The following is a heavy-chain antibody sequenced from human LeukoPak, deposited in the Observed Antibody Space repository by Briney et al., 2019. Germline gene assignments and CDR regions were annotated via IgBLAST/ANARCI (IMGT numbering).Heavy chain of an antibody. CDR2: ISNDGSSS. CDR1: GFTFSNSW. D-gene: IGHD1-1*01. CDR3: ARMATAFDY. V-gene: IGHV3-74*01. Sequence: GGSLRLSCAASGFTFSNSWMHCVRQVPGKGLLWVSRISNDGSSSIYADSVKGRFTISRDNAKNTLYLQMNSLRAEDTAVYYCARMATAFDYWGQGTLVTVSS. J-gene: IGHJ4*02.